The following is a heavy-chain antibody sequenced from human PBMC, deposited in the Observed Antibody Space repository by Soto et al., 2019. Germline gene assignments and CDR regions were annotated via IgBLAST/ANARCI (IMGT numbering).Heavy chain of an antibody. CDR3: ARGRPTRGKPYWYFDL. CDR1: GYTFTSYD. Sequence: QVQLVQSGAEVKKRGASVKVSCKASGYTFTSYDINWVRQATGQGLEWMGWMNPNSGNTGYAQKFQGRVTMTRNTSISTAYMELSSLRSEDTAVYYCARGRPTRGKPYWYFDLWGRGTLVTVSS. J-gene: IGHJ2*01. D-gene: IGHD2-8*02. V-gene: IGHV1-8*01. CDR2: MNPNSGNT.